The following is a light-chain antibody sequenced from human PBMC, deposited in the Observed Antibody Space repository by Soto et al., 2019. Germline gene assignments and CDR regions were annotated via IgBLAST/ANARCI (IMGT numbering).Light chain of an antibody. CDR3: HQYRSSPVT. J-gene: IGKJ1*01. Sequence: ESVLTQSPGTLSLSPGERATLSCRASQSVSSSFLAWYQQKPGQAPRLLIYGASSRATGIPDRFRGSGSGTDFTLTISRLEPEDLAVYSCHQYRSSPVTVGQGAKVELK. CDR1: QSVSSSF. CDR2: GAS. V-gene: IGKV3-20*01.